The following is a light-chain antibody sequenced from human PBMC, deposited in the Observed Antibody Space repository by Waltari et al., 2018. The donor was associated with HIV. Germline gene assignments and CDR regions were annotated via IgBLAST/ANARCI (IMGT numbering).Light chain of an antibody. CDR3: SSYTSSSTLV. V-gene: IGLV2-14*01. CDR1: SSDVGGYNY. J-gene: IGLJ2*01. CDR2: EVS. Sequence: QSALTQPASVSGSPGQSITISCTGTSSDVGGYNYVSWYQQHPGKAPKLKIYEVSNRPSGVSNRFSGSKSGNTASLTISGLQAEDEADYYCSSYTSSSTLVFGGGTGLTVL.